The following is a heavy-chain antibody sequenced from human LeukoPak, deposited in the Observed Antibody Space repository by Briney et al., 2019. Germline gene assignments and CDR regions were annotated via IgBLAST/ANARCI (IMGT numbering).Heavy chain of an antibody. J-gene: IGHJ5*02. D-gene: IGHD7-27*01. CDR1: GFTFSNDW. CDR2: IKQDGSEK. Sequence: PGGSLRLSCAASGFTFSNDWMTWVRQAPGKGLEWVAHIKQDGSEKYYVASVKGRFIISRDNAKNSLYLQMNSLRAEDTAVYYCVRTGAHSLILFYDTWGQGTLVTVSS. CDR3: VRTGAHSLILFYDT. V-gene: IGHV3-7*01.